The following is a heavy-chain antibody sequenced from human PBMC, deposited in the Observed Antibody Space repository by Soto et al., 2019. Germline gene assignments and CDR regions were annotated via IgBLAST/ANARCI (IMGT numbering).Heavy chain of an antibody. J-gene: IGHJ5*02. Sequence: ASVKVSCKVSVYTLTELSMHWVRQAPGKGLEWMGGFDPEDGETIYAQKFQGRVTMTEDTSTDTAYMELSSLRSEDTAVYYCATQAYYYDSSGYYSWFDPWGQGTLVTVSS. V-gene: IGHV1-24*01. CDR3: ATQAYYYDSSGYYSWFDP. D-gene: IGHD3-22*01. CDR1: VYTLTELS. CDR2: FDPEDGET.